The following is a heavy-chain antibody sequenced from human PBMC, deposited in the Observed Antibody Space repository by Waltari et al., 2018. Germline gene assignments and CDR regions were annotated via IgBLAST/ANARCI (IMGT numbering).Heavy chain of an antibody. CDR2: ISGSGDAT. CDR3: AKGWGGWPRNWFDP. Sequence: EVELLESGGGLVQPGGSLRLSCAASGFTFSSYAMIWVRQAPGKGQEWVSAISGSGDATYYADSVKGRFTISRENSKNTLELQMNSRRAEDTAIYYCAKGWGGWPRNWFDPGGQGTLVTVSS. D-gene: IGHD6-19*01. V-gene: IGHV3-23*01. CDR1: GFTFSSYA. J-gene: IGHJ5*02.